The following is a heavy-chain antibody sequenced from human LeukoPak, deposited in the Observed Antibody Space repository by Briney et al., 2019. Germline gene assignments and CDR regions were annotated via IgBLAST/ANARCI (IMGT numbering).Heavy chain of an antibody. D-gene: IGHD4-17*01. Sequence: PSETLSLTCTVSGGSISSSDYYWGWLRQPPERGLEWIATIYYGGNTYYNPSLKSRVTISVDKSKNQFSLNLSFVTAADTAVFYCARGFTVLHFHYGLDVWGQGTTVIVSS. CDR1: GGSISSSDYY. J-gene: IGHJ6*02. CDR3: ARGFTVLHFHYGLDV. V-gene: IGHV4-39*01. CDR2: IYYGGNT.